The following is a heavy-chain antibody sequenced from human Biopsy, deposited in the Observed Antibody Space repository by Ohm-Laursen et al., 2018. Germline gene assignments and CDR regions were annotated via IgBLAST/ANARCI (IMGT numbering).Heavy chain of an antibody. CDR2: ITPTGVT. V-gene: IGHV4-4*07. Sequence: SETLSLTCSVSGGSIDFKYWTWIRQSADKGLEWIGRITPTGVTHYNPSLGSRVTMSLDTSKKLFSLKLSSVTAADTAMYYCARELMEYYDSSGYFDHWGQGSLVTVSS. D-gene: IGHD3-22*01. CDR3: ARELMEYYDSSGYFDH. CDR1: GGSIDFKY. J-gene: IGHJ4*02.